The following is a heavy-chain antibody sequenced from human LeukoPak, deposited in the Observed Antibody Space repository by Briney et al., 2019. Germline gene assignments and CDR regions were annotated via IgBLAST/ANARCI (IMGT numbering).Heavy chain of an antibody. CDR2: LYSYGTT. V-gene: IGHV3-53*01. CDR1: GLSVSSNF. D-gene: IGHD2-21*01. J-gene: IGHJ4*02. CDR3: ARELGEAPHYFDY. Sequence: GGSLRLSCAPSGLSVSSNFMSWVRQVPGKGLEWVATLYSYGTTYYADSVKGRFTISRDNSKNTLYLQMNSLRAEDTALYYCARELGEAPHYFDYWGRGSLVTVSS.